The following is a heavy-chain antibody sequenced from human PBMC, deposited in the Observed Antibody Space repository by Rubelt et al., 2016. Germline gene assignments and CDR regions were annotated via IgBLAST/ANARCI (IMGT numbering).Heavy chain of an antibody. J-gene: IGHJ6*03. Sequence: QVQLVESGGGVVQPGRSLRLSCAASGFTFSSYAMHWVRQAPGKGLEWVAVISYDGSNKYYADSVKGRFTISRDNSKNTLDLQMNSLRAEDTAVYYCARESEQQLIYYYYYYMDVWGKGTTVTVSS. V-gene: IGHV3-30*04. D-gene: IGHD6-13*01. CDR1: GFTFSSYA. CDR2: ISYDGSNK. CDR3: ARESEQQLIYYYYYYMDV.